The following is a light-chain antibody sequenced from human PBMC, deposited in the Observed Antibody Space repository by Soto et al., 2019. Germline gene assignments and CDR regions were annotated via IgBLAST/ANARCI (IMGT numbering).Light chain of an antibody. V-gene: IGKV3-20*01. Sequence: EFVLTQSPGTLSLSPGERATLSCRASQTVRNNYLAWYQQKTGQAPRLLIYDASSRDTGIPDRFSGGGSGTDFTLTISRLEPEDFAVYYCQQFSSYPLTFGGGTKVDIK. CDR2: DAS. J-gene: IGKJ4*01. CDR3: QQFSSYPLT. CDR1: QTVRNNY.